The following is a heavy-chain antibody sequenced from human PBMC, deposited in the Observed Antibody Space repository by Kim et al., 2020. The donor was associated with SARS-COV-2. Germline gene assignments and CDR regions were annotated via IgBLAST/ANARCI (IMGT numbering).Heavy chain of an antibody. CDR2: IYYSGST. J-gene: IGHJ5*02. CDR3: ARDPLGIAAAGTGWFDP. V-gene: IGHV4-31*02. Sequence: GYIYYSGSTYYNPSLKSRLTISVDTSKNQFSLRLSSVTAADTAVYYCARDPLGIAAAGTGWFDPWGQGTLVTVSS. D-gene: IGHD6-13*01.